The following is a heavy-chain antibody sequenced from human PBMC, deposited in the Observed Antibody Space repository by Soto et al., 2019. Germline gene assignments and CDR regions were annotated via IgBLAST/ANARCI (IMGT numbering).Heavy chain of an antibody. CDR1: GGSISSGTYF. CDR2: IYYSGST. CDR3: ARYYYYYGMDV. V-gene: IGHV4-39*01. Sequence: SETLSLTCTASGGSISSGTYFWGWIRQPPGKGLDWIGSIYYSGSTYYNPSLKSRVTISVDTSKNQFSLKLSSVTAADTAVYYCARYYYYYGMDVWGQGTTVTVSS. J-gene: IGHJ6*02.